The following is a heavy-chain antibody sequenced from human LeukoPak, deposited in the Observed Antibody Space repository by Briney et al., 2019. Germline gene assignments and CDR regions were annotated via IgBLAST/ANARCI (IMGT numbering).Heavy chain of an antibody. CDR2: INHSGST. Sequence: KPSETLSLTCAAYGGSFSGYYWSWIRQPPGKGLEWIGEINHSGSTNYNPSLKSRVTISVDTSKNQFSLKLSSVTAADTAVYYCARGPGYYDSSGYYEIWGQGTLVTVSS. V-gene: IGHV4-34*01. J-gene: IGHJ4*02. D-gene: IGHD3-22*01. CDR1: GGSFSGYY. CDR3: ARGPGYYDSSGYYEI.